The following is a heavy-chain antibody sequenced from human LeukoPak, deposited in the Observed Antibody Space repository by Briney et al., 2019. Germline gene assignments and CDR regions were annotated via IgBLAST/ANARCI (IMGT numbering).Heavy chain of an antibody. CDR1: GFTSSSYA. J-gene: IGHJ4*02. CDR2: ISYDGSNE. CDR3: ARDFGSSGWYGIDC. Sequence: PGRSLRLSCAASGFTSSSYAMHWVRQAPGKGLEWVAVISYDGSNEYYADSVKGRFTISRDNSKNTLYLQMNSLRAEDTAVYYCARDFGSSGWYGIDCWGQGTLVTVSS. V-gene: IGHV3-30*04. D-gene: IGHD6-19*01.